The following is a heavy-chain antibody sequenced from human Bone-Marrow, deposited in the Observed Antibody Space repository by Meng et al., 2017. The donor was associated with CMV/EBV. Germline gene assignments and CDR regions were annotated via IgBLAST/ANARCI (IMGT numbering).Heavy chain of an antibody. D-gene: IGHD2-2*01. V-gene: IGHV1-8*02. CDR1: GGTFSSYA. J-gene: IGHJ4*02. CDR3: ARGFSQRDY. CDR2: MNPNSGNT. Sequence: ASVKVSCKASGGTFSSYAVSWVRQATGQGLEWMGWMNPNSGNTGYAQKFQGRVTMTRNTSISTAYMELSSLRSEDTAVYYCARGFSQRDYWGQGTLVTVSS.